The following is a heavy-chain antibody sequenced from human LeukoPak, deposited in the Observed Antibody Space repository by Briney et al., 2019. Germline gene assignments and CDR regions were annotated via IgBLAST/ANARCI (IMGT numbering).Heavy chain of an antibody. D-gene: IGHD3-3*01. J-gene: IGHJ4*02. V-gene: IGHV3-48*03. CDR2: ISSSGSTI. CDR3: ARLKYYDFWSRYSSLDY. Sequence: GSLRLSCAAPGFTFSSYEMNWVRQAPGKALEWLSYISSSGSTIYYADSVKGRFTISRDNAKNSLYLQMSTLRAEDTAVYYCARLKYYDFWSRYSSLDYWGQGTLVTVSS. CDR1: GFTFSSYE.